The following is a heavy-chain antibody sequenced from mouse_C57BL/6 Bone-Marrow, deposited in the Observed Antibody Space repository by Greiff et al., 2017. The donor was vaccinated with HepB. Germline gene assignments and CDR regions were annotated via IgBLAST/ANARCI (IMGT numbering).Heavy chain of an antibody. J-gene: IGHJ2*01. V-gene: IGHV1-75*01. Sequence: VQLQQSGPELVKPGASVKISCKASGYTFTDYYINWVKQRPGQGLEWIGWIFPGSGSTYYNEKFKGKATLTVDKSSSTAYMLLSSLTSEDSAVYFCARFGTTVVATGRYYFDYWGQGTTLTVSS. CDR1: GYTFTDYY. CDR3: ARFGTTVVATGRYYFDY. D-gene: IGHD1-1*01. CDR2: IFPGSGST.